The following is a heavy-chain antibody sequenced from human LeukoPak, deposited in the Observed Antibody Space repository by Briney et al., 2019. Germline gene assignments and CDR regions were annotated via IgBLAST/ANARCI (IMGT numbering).Heavy chain of an antibody. Sequence: SETLSLTCTVSGGSISSYYWSWIRQPPGKGLEWIGYIYYSGCTNYNPSLKSRVTISVDTSKNQFSLKLSSVTAADTAVYYCARGGGENWQVSYYYYYYMDVWGKGTTVTVSS. CDR1: GGSISSYY. CDR2: IYYSGCT. CDR3: ARGGGENWQVSYYYYYYMDV. V-gene: IGHV4-59*01. J-gene: IGHJ6*03. D-gene: IGHD1-1*01.